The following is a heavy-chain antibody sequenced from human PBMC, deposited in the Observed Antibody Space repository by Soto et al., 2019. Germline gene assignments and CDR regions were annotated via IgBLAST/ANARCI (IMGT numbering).Heavy chain of an antibody. CDR2: ISSSSSTI. Sequence: EVQLVESGGGLVQPGGSLRLSCAASGFTFSSYSMNWVRQAPGKGLEWVSYISSSSSTIYYADSVKGRFTISRDNAKNSLYLQMNSLRDEDTAVYYCARDVSIWSGYYSFDYWGQGTLVTVSS. V-gene: IGHV3-48*02. CDR1: GFTFSSYS. D-gene: IGHD3-3*01. J-gene: IGHJ4*02. CDR3: ARDVSIWSGYYSFDY.